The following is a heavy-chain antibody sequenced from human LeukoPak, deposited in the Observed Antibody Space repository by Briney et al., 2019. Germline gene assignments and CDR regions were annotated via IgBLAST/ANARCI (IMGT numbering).Heavy chain of an antibody. CDR3: ARLAYSGYDDAFDI. D-gene: IGHD5-12*01. Sequence: ASVKVSSKASGYTFTGYYMHWVRQAPGQGLEWMGWINPNSGGTNYAHKFQGRVTMTRDTSISTAHMEVSSLKSDDTAVYYCARLAYSGYDDAFDIWGQGTMVTVSS. V-gene: IGHV1-2*02. CDR1: GYTFTGYY. CDR2: INPNSGGT. J-gene: IGHJ3*02.